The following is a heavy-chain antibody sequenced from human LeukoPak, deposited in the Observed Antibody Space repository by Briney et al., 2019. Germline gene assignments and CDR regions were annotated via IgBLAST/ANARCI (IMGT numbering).Heavy chain of an antibody. Sequence: SETLSLTCTVSGGSISSSRYYWGWIRQPPGKGLEWIGSIYYSGSTYYNPSLKSRVTISVDTSKNQFSLKLSSVTAADTAVYYCARSPLDYSGSYYFDYWGQGTLVTVSS. V-gene: IGHV4-39*07. CDR2: IYYSGST. CDR1: GGSISSSRYY. J-gene: IGHJ4*02. CDR3: ARSPLDYSGSYYFDY. D-gene: IGHD1-26*01.